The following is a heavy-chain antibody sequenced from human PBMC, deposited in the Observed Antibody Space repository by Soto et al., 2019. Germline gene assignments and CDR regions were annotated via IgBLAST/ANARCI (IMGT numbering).Heavy chain of an antibody. CDR3: ARGGALVVLNLIDY. CDR2: ISSSSDYI. J-gene: IGHJ4*02. Sequence: EVQLVESGGGLVKPGGSLRLSCAASGFTFSAYAMNWVRQAPGRGLEWVSSISSSSDYIYYADSVKGRFTISRDNAKNSPYLQMDSLRAEDTAVYFCARGGALVVLNLIDYWGQGTLVTVSS. CDR1: GFTFSAYA. V-gene: IGHV3-21*02. D-gene: IGHD2-2*01.